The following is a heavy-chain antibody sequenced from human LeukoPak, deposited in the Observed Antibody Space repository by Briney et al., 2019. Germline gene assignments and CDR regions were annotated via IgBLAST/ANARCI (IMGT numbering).Heavy chain of an antibody. V-gene: IGHV3-7*01. CDR2: INQAGSEK. CDR1: GFTFSSYW. J-gene: IGHJ4*02. D-gene: IGHD1-26*01. CDR3: ARGKAPSEWDVLAAFDY. Sequence: GGSLRLSFAASGFTFSSYWMTWVRQTPGKGLEWVANINQAGSEKYYVDCVKGRFTISRDNAKKSLYLQINSLRAEDTAVYYCARGKAPSEWDVLAAFDYWGQGTLVTVSS.